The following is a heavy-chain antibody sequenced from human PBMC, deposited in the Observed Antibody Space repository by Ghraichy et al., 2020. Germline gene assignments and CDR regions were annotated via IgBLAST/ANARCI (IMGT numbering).Heavy chain of an antibody. CDR2: IYYSGST. D-gene: IGHD6-13*01. V-gene: IGHV4-39*01. J-gene: IGHJ4*02. CDR3: ASRSYSSSWYMKEDY. Sequence: SETLSLTCTVSGGSISSSSYYWGWIRQPPGKGLEWIGSIYYSGSTYYNPFLKSRVTISVDTSKNQFSLKLSSVTAADTAVYYCASRSYSSSWYMKEDYWGQGTLVTVSS. CDR1: GGSISSSSYY.